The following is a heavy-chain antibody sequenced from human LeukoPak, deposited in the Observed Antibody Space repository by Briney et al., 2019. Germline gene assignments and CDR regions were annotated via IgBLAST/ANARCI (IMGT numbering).Heavy chain of an antibody. Sequence: SETLSLTCTMSGDSISNSMLWSWVRQPPGKGLEWVGEKYRSGTTNYNPYLKSRVTISTDNSKNQVSLELNSVTAADTAVYFCARLKDFTGKEYYFFDLWGRGTLVTVSS. D-gene: IGHD2/OR15-2a*01. CDR2: KYRSGTT. CDR1: GDSISNSML. CDR3: ARLKDFTGKEYYFFDL. J-gene: IGHJ2*01. V-gene: IGHV4-4*02.